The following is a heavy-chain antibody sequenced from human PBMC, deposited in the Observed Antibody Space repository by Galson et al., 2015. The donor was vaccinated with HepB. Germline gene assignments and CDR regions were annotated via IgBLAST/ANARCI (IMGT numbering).Heavy chain of an antibody. CDR2: IKQDGSEK. D-gene: IGHD3-22*01. V-gene: IGHV3-7*03. J-gene: IGHJ5*02. CDR3: ARIPCSGYYYCWFDP. CDR1: GFTFSIYW. Sequence: SLRLSCAASGFTFSIYWMSWVRQAPGKGLEWVANIKQDGSEKYYVDSVKGRFTISRDNAKNSLYLQMNSLRAEDTAVYYGARIPCSGYYYCWFDPWGQGTLVTVSS.